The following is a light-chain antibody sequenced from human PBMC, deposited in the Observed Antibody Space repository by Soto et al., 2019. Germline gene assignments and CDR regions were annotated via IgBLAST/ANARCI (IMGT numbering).Light chain of an antibody. J-gene: IGKJ5*01. CDR3: QQYNNWPPT. CDR2: GAS. V-gene: IGKV3-15*01. CDR1: QSVSSN. Sequence: EIVMTQSPATLSVSPGERAPLSCRASQSVSSNLAWYQQKPGQAPRLLIYGASTRATGIPARFSGSGSGTEFTLTISSLQSEDFAVYYCQQYNNWPPTVGQGTRLEIK.